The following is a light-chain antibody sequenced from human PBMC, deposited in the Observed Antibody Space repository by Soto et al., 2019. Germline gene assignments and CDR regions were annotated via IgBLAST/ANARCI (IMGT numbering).Light chain of an antibody. J-gene: IGKJ1*01. CDR3: QHYGSSPRT. Sequence: EIVLTQSPGTLSLSPGERATLSCRASQSVSSSYLGWYQQKPGQAPRLLIYGASSRATGIPDRFSGSGSGTDFTLTISRLEPEDCAVYYCQHYGSSPRTFVQGTKVEIK. V-gene: IGKV3-20*01. CDR1: QSVSSSY. CDR2: GAS.